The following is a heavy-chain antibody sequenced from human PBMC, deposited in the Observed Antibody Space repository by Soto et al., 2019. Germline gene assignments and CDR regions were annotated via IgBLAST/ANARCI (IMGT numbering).Heavy chain of an antibody. Sequence: QVQLVESGGGMVQPGRSLRLSCAASGFTFSNYGMHWVRQAPGKGLEWVAVIPYDGSDRYYADSVKGRFSISRDNSKNTLYLQMNSLRGEDTAVYYSAKVTGYCSSSSCRRDYYYYYGMDVWGQGTTVTVSS. CDR3: AKVTGYCSSSSCRRDYYYYYGMDV. V-gene: IGHV3-30*18. CDR2: IPYDGSDR. J-gene: IGHJ6*02. D-gene: IGHD2-2*01. CDR1: GFTFSNYG.